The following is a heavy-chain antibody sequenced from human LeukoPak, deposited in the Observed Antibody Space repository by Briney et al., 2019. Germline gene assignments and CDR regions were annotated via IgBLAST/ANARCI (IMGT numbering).Heavy chain of an antibody. CDR2: IKSKTDGGTT. Sequence: PGGSLRLSCAASGFTFSNAWMSWVRQAPGKGLEWVGRIKSKTDGGTTDYAAPVKGRFTISRDDLKNTLYLQMNSLKTEDTAVYYCTTTEYYYDSSGLDYWGQGTLVTVSS. V-gene: IGHV3-15*01. CDR3: TTTEYYYDSSGLDY. CDR1: GFTFSNAW. D-gene: IGHD3-22*01. J-gene: IGHJ4*02.